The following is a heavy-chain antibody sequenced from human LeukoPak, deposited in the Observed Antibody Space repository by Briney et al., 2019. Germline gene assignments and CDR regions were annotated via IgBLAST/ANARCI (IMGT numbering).Heavy chain of an antibody. V-gene: IGHV4-59*08. J-gene: IGHJ4*02. CDR1: GGSISSYY. CDR2: IYYSGST. D-gene: IGHD6-19*01. CDR3: ARIAARGTVAGGY. Sequence: SETLSLTCTVSGGSISSYYWSWIRQPPGKGLEWIGYIYYSGSTNYNPSLKSRVTISVDTSKNQFSLKLSSVTAADTAVYYCARIAARGTVAGGYWGQGTLVTVSS.